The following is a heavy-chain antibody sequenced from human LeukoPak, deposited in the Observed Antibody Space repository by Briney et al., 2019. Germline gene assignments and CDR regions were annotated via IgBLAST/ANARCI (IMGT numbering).Heavy chain of an antibody. D-gene: IGHD3-10*01. V-gene: IGHV4-34*01. CDR3: ARENYYGSGSYYRYYYGMDV. J-gene: IGHJ6*02. CDR1: GGSFSGYY. CDR2: INHSGST. Sequence: SETLSLTCAVYGGSFSGYYWSWIRQPPGKGLEWIGEINHSGSTNYNPSLKSRVTISVDTSKNQFSLKLSSVTAADTAVYYCARENYYGSGSYYRYYYGMDVWGQGTTVTVSS.